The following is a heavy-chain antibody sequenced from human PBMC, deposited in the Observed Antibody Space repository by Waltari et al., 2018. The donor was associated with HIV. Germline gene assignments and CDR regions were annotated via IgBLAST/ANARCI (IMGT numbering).Heavy chain of an antibody. J-gene: IGHJ4*02. CDR1: GFTFSGYG. CDR2: IWYDGSHE. CDR3: ARDGQGPRGFDQ. V-gene: IGHV3-33*01. Sequence: QVQLLASGGGVVQPGRSLRPSCAASGFTFSGYGMHWVRQAPGKRLEWVALIWYDGSHEYYVDSVKGRFTISRDNSRKTLDLQMNSLRVEDTAVYYCARDGQGPRGFDQWGQGTLVTVAS. D-gene: IGHD3-10*01.